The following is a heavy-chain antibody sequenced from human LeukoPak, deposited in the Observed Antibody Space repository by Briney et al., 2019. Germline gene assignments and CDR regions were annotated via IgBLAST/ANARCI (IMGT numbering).Heavy chain of an antibody. J-gene: IGHJ5*02. D-gene: IGHD6-13*01. CDR3: ARGSWSSSWYLGPNWFDP. CDR1: GGTFSSYA. V-gene: IGHV1-69*01. CDR2: IIPIFGTA. Sequence: ASVKVSCKASGGTFSSYAISWVRQAPGQGLEWMGGIIPIFGTANYAQKFQGRVTITADESTSTAYMELSSLRSEDTAVYYCARGSWSSSWYLGPNWFDPWGQGILVTVSS.